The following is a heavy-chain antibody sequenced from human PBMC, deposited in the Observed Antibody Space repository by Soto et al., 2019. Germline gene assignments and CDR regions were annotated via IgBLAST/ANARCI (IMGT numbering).Heavy chain of an antibody. CDR2: ISPYSGNT. CDR1: GYIFVNYG. Sequence: QVQLVQSGDEVRKPGSSVKVSCKASGYIFVNYGIAWVRQAPGQGLEWMGWISPYSGNTNYASKVQGRLTMTTDTPTSTPDKVLGGLTSDDTAVYYCAMVDNSGTPTPQDFWGQGTTVTVSS. J-gene: IGHJ6*02. D-gene: IGHD5-12*01. CDR3: AMVDNSGTPTPQDF. V-gene: IGHV1-18*01.